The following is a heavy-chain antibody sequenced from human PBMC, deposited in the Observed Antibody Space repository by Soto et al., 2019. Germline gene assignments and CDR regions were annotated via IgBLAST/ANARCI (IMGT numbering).Heavy chain of an antibody. J-gene: IGHJ6*03. CDR2: ISAYNGNT. CDR3: ARDNGYRLGYYYYYYMDV. V-gene: IGHV1-18*01. Sequence: ASVKVSCKASGYTFTIYGISWVRQAPGQGLEWMGWISAYNGNTNYAQKLQGRVTMTTDTSTSTAYMELRSLRSDDTAVYYCARDNGYRLGYYYYYYMDVWGKGTTVTVSS. CDR1: GYTFTIYG. D-gene: IGHD2-8*01.